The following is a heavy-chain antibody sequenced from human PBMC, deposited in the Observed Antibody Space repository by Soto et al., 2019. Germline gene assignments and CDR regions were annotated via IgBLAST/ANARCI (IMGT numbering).Heavy chain of an antibody. CDR3: ARASDPDIWYALFDH. Sequence: VGSLRLSCAASGFTFSSYAMHWVRQAPGKGLEWVAVISYDGSNKYYAASVKGRFTVSRDNSRNKMFLQMDSLRVEDTALYYCARASDPDIWYALFDHWGHGTLVTVSS. CDR2: ISYDGSNK. V-gene: IGHV3-30-3*01. D-gene: IGHD6-13*01. CDR1: GFTFSSYA. J-gene: IGHJ4*01.